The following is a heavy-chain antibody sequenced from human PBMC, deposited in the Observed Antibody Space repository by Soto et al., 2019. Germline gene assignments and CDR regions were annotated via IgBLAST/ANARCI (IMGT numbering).Heavy chain of an antibody. V-gene: IGHV3-66*01. J-gene: IGHJ6*02. CDR1: GFTVSSNY. CDR2: IYSGGST. D-gene: IGHD6-13*01. Sequence: EVQLVESGGGLVQPGGSLRLSCAASGFTVSSNYMSWVRQAPGKGLEWVSVIYSGGSTYYADSVKGRFTISRDNSKNTLYLQMNSRGAEDTAVYYGARGEQLEYYGMDVWGQGTTVTVSS. CDR3: ARGEQLEYYGMDV.